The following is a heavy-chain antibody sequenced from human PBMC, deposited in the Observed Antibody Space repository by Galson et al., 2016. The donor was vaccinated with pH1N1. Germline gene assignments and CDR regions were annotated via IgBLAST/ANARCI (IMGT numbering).Heavy chain of an antibody. V-gene: IGHV3-30*02. CDR3: VKDSEYYNPGSYSGYFDS. CDR1: GFTFRTYG. D-gene: IGHD3-10*01. CDR2: IGYGGSKK. J-gene: IGHJ4*02. Sequence: SLRLSCAASGFTFRTYGMHWVRQASGKGLEWVAFIGYGGSKKFYGDSVKGRFIISRDNSMNTVSLQMNNLRPEDTSVYFRVKDSEYYNPGSYSGYFDSWGQGTLVTVSS.